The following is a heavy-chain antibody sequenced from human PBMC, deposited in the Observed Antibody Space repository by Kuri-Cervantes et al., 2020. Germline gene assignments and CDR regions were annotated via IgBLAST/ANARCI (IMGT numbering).Heavy chain of an antibody. CDR1: EFTLSDYY. CDR2: ISSSSSYI. CDR3: ARDVSSWYGMDYYYGMDV. Sequence: GESLKISCAASEFTLSDYYMGWVRQAPGKGLEWVSSISSSSSYIYYADSVKGRFAISRDNSKNTLYLQMNSLRAEDTAVYYCARDVSSWYGMDYYYGMDVWGQGTTVTVSS. J-gene: IGHJ6*02. D-gene: IGHD6-13*01. V-gene: IGHV3-21*01.